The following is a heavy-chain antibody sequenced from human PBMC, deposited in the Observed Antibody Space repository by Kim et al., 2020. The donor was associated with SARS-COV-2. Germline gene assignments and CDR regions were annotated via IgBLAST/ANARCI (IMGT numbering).Heavy chain of an antibody. D-gene: IGHD2-8*02. CDR3: ARQASLWSPFDF. J-gene: IGHJ4*02. CDR2: IYYTGNT. CDR1: GGSINDTGYF. V-gene: IGHV4-39*01. Sequence: SETLSLTCNVSGGSINDTGYFWGWIRQPPGKGLEWLGTIYYTGNTYNNPSLKSRVTISVDKTKNQFSLKVTSVTAADTAVYFCARQASLWSPFDFWGQGSLVTVSS.